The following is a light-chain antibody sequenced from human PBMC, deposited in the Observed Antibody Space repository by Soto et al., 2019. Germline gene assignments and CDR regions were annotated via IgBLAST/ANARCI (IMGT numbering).Light chain of an antibody. J-gene: IGKJ1*01. CDR3: QKYSSAPWT. CDR2: SAS. Sequence: DIQMTNSPSSLSASVGARVTITWRASQGISNYLAWYQQRPGKVPKLLIYSASTLQSGVPYRFSGSGSGTDFILTISSLQPEDVATYYCQKYSSAPWTFGQGTKVDIK. CDR1: QGISNY. V-gene: IGKV1-27*01.